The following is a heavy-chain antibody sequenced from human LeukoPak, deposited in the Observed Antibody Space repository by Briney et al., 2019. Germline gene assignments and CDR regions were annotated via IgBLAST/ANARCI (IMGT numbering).Heavy chain of an antibody. D-gene: IGHD5-18*01. J-gene: IGHJ4*02. CDR3: ARGWLGLWLPTPLDY. CDR2: IRPDSGGT. V-gene: IGHV1-2*02. CDR1: GYTFTDFY. Sequence: ASVKVSCKASGYTFTDFYIHWVRQAPGQGLEWMGWIRPDSGGTTSPQKFQGRVTMTRDTSISTAYMELNRLMSDDTAMYYCARGWLGLWLPTPLDYWGQGTLVTVSS.